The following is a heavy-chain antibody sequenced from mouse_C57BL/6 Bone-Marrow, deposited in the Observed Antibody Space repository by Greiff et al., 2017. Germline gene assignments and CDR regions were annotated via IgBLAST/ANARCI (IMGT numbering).Heavy chain of an antibody. J-gene: IGHJ3*01. CDR1: GYTFTSYG. Sequence: VQLQQSGAELARPGASVKLSCKASGYTFTSYGISWVKQRTGQGLEWIGEIYPRSGNTYYNEKFKGKATLTADKSSSTAYMELRSLTSEDSAVYFCARHAWCAYWGEETLGTVSA. V-gene: IGHV1-81*01. CDR2: IYPRSGNT. CDR3: ARHAWCAY.